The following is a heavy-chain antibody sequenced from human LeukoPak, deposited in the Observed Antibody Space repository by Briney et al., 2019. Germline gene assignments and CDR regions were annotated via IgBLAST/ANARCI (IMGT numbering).Heavy chain of an antibody. Sequence: AGGSLRLSCAASGFSFSDYYMTWIRQAPGKGLEWLAFISGSATSTYYAPSVKGRFTISRDNAQNSLYLQMNSLRAEDTAVYYCTRDGLSLTNARFDPWGPGTLVTVSS. J-gene: IGHJ5*02. CDR2: ISGSATST. CDR3: TRDGLSLTNARFDP. CDR1: GFSFSDYY. D-gene: IGHD3-3*01. V-gene: IGHV3-11*01.